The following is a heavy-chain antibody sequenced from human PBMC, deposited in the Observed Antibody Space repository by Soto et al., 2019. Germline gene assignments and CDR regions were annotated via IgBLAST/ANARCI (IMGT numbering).Heavy chain of an antibody. CDR2: ISSSSSTI. Sequence: GGSLRLSCAASGFTFSSYSMNWVRQAPGKGLEWVSYISSSSSTIYYADSVKGRFTISRDNAKNSLYLQMNSLRAEDTAVYYCARDPWGQLPDAFDIWGQGTMVTVSS. V-gene: IGHV3-48*01. CDR1: GFTFSSYS. CDR3: ARDPWGQLPDAFDI. D-gene: IGHD7-27*01. J-gene: IGHJ3*02.